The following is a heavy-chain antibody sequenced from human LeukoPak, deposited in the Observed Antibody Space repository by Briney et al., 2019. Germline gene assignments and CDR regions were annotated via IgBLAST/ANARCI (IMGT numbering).Heavy chain of an antibody. V-gene: IGHV4-34*01. Sequence: SETLSLTCAVYGASFSDNYWSWLRQSPGKGLEWIGEINHSGITKYNPSLKSRVTLSVDTPKNQFSLNLTSATAADTAVYYCARRRYTYNGGAFDIWGQGTVVTVSS. CDR2: INHSGIT. CDR3: ARRRYTYNGGAFDI. CDR1: GASFSDNY. D-gene: IGHD1-1*01. J-gene: IGHJ3*02.